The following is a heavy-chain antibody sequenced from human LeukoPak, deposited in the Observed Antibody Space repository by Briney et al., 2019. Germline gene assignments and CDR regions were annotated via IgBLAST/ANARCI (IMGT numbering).Heavy chain of an antibody. CDR2: ISAYNGNT. V-gene: IGHV1-18*01. CDR1: GYTLTSYG. Sequence: GASVKVSCKASGYTLTSYGISWVRQAPGQGLEWMGWISAYNGNTNYAQKLQGRVTMTTDTSTSTAYMELRSLRSDDTAVYYCARGVGYCSGGSCYSGYYFDYWGQGTLVTVSS. CDR3: ARGVGYCSGGSCYSGYYFDY. J-gene: IGHJ4*02. D-gene: IGHD2-15*01.